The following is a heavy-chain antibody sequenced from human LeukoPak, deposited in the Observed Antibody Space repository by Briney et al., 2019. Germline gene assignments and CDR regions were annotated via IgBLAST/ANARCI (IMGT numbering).Heavy chain of an antibody. V-gene: IGHV3-23*01. CDR3: VILRHTLVR. Sequence: GGSLRLSCAASGFAFSSYAMNWVRQAPGKGLEWVSRVSESGESTYDADSVKGRFTISRDNSKNTLYLQMSSLRAEDTAVYYCVILRHTLVRWGQGTLVTVSS. CDR2: VSESGEST. CDR1: GFAFSSYA. D-gene: IGHD3-10*01. J-gene: IGHJ4*02.